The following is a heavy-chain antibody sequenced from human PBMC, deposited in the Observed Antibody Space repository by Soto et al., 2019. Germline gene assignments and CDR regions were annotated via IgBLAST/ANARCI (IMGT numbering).Heavy chain of an antibody. J-gene: IGHJ4*02. V-gene: IGHV4-39*01. CDR3: ANPPRPPTWTHLPVGY. CDR1: GGSISGSYYY. CDR2: VFYTGFT. D-gene: IGHD2-15*01. Sequence: SETLSLTCAVSGGSISGSYYYWGWLRQSPGKGPGWIGSVFYTGFTSYNPSLESRVSVSVDTSKNQFSLKVSGVSAADTAVYYCANPPRPPTWTHLPVGYWGQGTLVTVSS.